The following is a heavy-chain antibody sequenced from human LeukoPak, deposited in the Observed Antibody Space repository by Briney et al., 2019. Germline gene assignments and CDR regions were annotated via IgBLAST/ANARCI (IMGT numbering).Heavy chain of an antibody. CDR1: GGSFSGYY. CDR2: INHSGST. V-gene: IGHV4-34*01. J-gene: IGHJ4*02. CDR3: ARVRGTAMASGPFDY. Sequence: SETLSLTCAVCGGSFSGYYWSWIRQPPGKGLEWIGEINHSGSTNYNPSLKSRVTISVDTSKNQFSLKLSSVTAADTAVYYCARVRGTAMASGPFDYWGQGTLVTVSS. D-gene: IGHD5-18*01.